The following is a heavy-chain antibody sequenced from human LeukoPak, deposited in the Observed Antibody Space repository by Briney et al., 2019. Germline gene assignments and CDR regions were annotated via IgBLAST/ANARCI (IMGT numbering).Heavy chain of an antibody. CDR1: GDIVSSNSAA. CDR3: ARAVITMVWGVIPYYYYGMDV. Sequence: SQTLSLTCAISGDIVSSNSAAWNWIRQSPSRGFEWLGRTYYRSKWYNDYAVSVKSRITINPDTSKNQFSLQLNSVTPEDTAVYYCARAVITMVWGVIPYYYYGMDVWGQGTTVTVSS. D-gene: IGHD3-10*01. J-gene: IGHJ6*02. V-gene: IGHV6-1*01. CDR2: TYYRSKWYN.